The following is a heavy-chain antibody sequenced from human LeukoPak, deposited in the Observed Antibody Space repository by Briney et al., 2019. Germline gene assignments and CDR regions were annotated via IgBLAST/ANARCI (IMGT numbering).Heavy chain of an antibody. V-gene: IGHV1-8*01. CDR2: MNPNSGNT. J-gene: IGHJ6*02. CDR3: ARGYNWNCYYYYGMDV. CDR1: GYTFTSYD. Sequence: ASVKVSCKASGYTFTSYDINWVRQATGQGLEWMGWMNPNSGNTGYAQKFQGRVTMTRNTSISTAYMELSSLRSEDTAVYYCARGYNWNCYYYYGMDVWGQGTTVTVSS. D-gene: IGHD1-7*01.